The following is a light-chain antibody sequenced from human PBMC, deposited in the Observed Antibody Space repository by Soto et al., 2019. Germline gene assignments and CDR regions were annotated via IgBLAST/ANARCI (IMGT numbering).Light chain of an antibody. CDR3: QQYNTYPIT. V-gene: IGKV1-5*01. J-gene: IGKJ5*01. Sequence: DIQMTQSPSTLSASVGDRVTITCRASQSISSWLAWYQQKPGKAPKLLIFDASSLESGVPSRFSGSGFGTEFTLTISSLQPEDFATYYCQQYNTYPITFGQGTRLEI. CDR2: DAS. CDR1: QSISSW.